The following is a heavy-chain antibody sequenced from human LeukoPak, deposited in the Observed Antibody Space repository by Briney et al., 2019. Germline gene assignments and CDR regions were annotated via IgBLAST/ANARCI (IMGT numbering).Heavy chain of an antibody. CDR2: ISSSSSYI. CDR1: GFTFSSYS. V-gene: IGHV3-21*01. D-gene: IGHD6-19*01. Sequence: GGSLRLSCAASGFTFSSYSMNWVRQAPGKGLEWVSSISSSSSYIYYADSVKGRFTISRDNAKNSLYLQMNSLRAEDTAVYYCARDQERNAVAGTFGYWGQGTLVTVSS. CDR3: ARDQERNAVAGTFGY. J-gene: IGHJ4*02.